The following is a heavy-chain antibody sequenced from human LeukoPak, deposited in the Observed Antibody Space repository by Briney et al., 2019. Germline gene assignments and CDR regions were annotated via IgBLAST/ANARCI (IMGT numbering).Heavy chain of an antibody. V-gene: IGHV3-30*02. CDR1: GFTFSSYD. CDR3: AKDSGAEAGSSAFDI. CDR2: IRYDGSNI. D-gene: IGHD6-19*01. J-gene: IGHJ3*02. Sequence: GGSLRLSCAVSGFTFSSYDMRWVRQAPGKGLEWVAFIRYDGSNIYYADSVKGRFTISRDNAKHTLYLQMNSLRAEDTAVYYCAKDSGAEAGSSAFDIWGQGTMVTVSS.